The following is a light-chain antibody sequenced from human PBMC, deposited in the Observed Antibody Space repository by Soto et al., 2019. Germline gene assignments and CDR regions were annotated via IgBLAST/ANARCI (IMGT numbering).Light chain of an antibody. V-gene: IGLV1-40*01. CDR1: SSEIGAGYD. J-gene: IGLJ1*01. Sequence: QSVLTQPPSGSGAPGQRGTISRTGSSSEIGAGYDVHWYQQLPGTAPKLLIYGNSDRPSGVPDRFSGSKSGTSASLAITGLQAEDEADYSCQSYDSSRSAYVFGTGTKLTVL. CDR2: GNS. CDR3: QSYDSSRSAYV.